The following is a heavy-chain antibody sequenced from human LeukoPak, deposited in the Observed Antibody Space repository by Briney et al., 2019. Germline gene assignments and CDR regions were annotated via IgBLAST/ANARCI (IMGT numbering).Heavy chain of an antibody. V-gene: IGHV4-39*01. CDR1: GGSISSSSYY. J-gene: IGHJ4*02. CDR3: ARHDYVWGSYRYLSYFDY. D-gene: IGHD3-16*02. Sequence: SETLSLTCTVSGGSISSSSYYWGWIRQPPGKGLEWIGSIYYSGSTYYNPSLKSRVTISVDTSKNQFSLKLSSVTAADTAVYYCARHDYVWGSYRYLSYFDYWGQGTLVTVSS. CDR2: IYYSGST.